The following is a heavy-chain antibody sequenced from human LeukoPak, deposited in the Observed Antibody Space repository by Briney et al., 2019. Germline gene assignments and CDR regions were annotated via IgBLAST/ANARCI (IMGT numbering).Heavy chain of an antibody. CDR3: PRGARQYCSSTSCYSWFDP. V-gene: IGHV4-34*01. CDR1: GGSFSGYY. J-gene: IGHJ5*02. Sequence: SETLSLTCAVYGGSFSGYYWSWIRQPPGEGLEWVGEINHSGGTNYNPCLKSRVAIPVEPSKNQFHLKLRSVPAPDTAVYYCPRGARQYCSSTSCYSWFDPWGQGTLVTVSS. CDR2: INHSGGT. D-gene: IGHD2-2*01.